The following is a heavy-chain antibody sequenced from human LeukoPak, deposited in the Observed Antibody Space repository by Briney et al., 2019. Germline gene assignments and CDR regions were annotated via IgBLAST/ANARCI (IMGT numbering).Heavy chain of an antibody. CDR2: IKRDGSEK. J-gene: IGHJ4*02. D-gene: IGHD5-18*01. Sequence: HTGGSLRLSCAASGFTFSSYWMSWVRQAPGKGLEWVANIKRDGSEKYYVDSVKGRFTISRDNAKNSLYLQMNSLRAEDTAVYYCARTWIQLWSPFDYWGQGTLVTVSS. V-gene: IGHV3-7*01. CDR3: ARTWIQLWSPFDY. CDR1: GFTFSSYW.